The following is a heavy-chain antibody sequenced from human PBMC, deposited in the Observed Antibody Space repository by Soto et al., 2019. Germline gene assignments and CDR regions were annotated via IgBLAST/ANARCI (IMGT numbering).Heavy chain of an antibody. V-gene: IGHV3-30*18. Sequence: GSLRLSCAASGFTFSSYGMHWFRQAPGKGLEWVAVISYDGSKKYYADSVKGRFTISRDNSKNTLYLQMNSLRAEDTAVYYCAKVGNYYGSSGYFGYWGQGNLVIVPS. J-gene: IGHJ4*02. D-gene: IGHD3-22*01. CDR2: ISYDGSKK. CDR3: AKVGNYYGSSGYFGY. CDR1: GFTFSSYG.